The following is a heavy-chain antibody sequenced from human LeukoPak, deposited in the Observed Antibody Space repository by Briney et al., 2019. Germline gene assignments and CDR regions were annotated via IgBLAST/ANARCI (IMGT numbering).Heavy chain of an antibody. CDR1: GFTFSSYA. J-gene: IGHJ6*03. Sequence: GGSLRLSCAASGFTFSSYAMSWVRQAPGKGLEWVSSISSSSSYIYYADSVKGRFTISRDNAKNSLYLQMNSLRAEDTAVYYCARPLTTHYYYVDVWGKGTTVTVSS. D-gene: IGHD1-14*01. V-gene: IGHV3-21*01. CDR3: ARPLTTHYYYVDV. CDR2: ISSSSSYI.